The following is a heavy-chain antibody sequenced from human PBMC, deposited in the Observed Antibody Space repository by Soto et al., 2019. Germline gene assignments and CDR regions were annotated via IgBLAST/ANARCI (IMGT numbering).Heavy chain of an antibody. J-gene: IGHJ6*02. CDR1: GFTFSSYA. D-gene: IGHD2-2*01. CDR3: ARWGQLPNYYYYYGMDV. V-gene: IGHV3-30-3*01. CDR2: ISYDGSNK. Sequence: QVQLVESGGGVVQPGRSLRLSCAASGFTFSSYAMHWVRQAPGKGLEWVAVISYDGSNKYYADSVKGRFTISRDNSKNTLYLQMNSLRAEDKAVYYCARWGQLPNYYYYYGMDVWGQGTTVTVSS.